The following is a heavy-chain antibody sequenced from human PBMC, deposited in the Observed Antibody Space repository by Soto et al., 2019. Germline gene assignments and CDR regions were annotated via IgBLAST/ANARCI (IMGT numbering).Heavy chain of an antibody. Sequence: QVQLVQSGAEVKKPGSSVKVSCKASGGTFSSYTISWVRQAPGQGLEWMGRIIPILGIANYAQKFQGRVTITADKSTSTAYMELSSLRSEDTAVYYCAREEGDIVSGMDVWGQGTTVAVSS. CDR2: IIPILGIA. D-gene: IGHD2-15*01. J-gene: IGHJ6*02. CDR3: AREEGDIVSGMDV. V-gene: IGHV1-69*08. CDR1: GGTFSSYT.